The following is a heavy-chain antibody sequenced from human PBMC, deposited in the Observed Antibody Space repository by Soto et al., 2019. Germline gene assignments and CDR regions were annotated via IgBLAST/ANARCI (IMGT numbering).Heavy chain of an antibody. Sequence: PGGSLRLSCAASGLTFSSYGMHWVRQAPGKGLEWVAVISYDGSNKYYADSVKGRFTISRDNSKNTLYLQMNSLRAEDTAVYYCAKDESYGLDYWGQGTLVTVSS. D-gene: IGHD1-26*01. J-gene: IGHJ4*02. V-gene: IGHV3-30*18. CDR1: GLTFSSYG. CDR2: ISYDGSNK. CDR3: AKDESYGLDY.